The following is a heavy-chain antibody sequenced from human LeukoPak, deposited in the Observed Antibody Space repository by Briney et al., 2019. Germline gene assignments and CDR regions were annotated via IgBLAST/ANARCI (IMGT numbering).Heavy chain of an antibody. CDR3: ARGRGYSHRKRYYYMDV. J-gene: IGHJ6*03. Sequence: PSETLSLTCTVSGGSISSSSCYWGWIRQPPGKGLEWIGSIYYSGSTYYNPSLKSRVTISVDTSKNQFSLKLSSVTAADTAVYYCARGRGYSHRKRYYYMDVWGKGTTVTVSS. V-gene: IGHV4-39*01. CDR2: IYYSGST. CDR1: GGSISSSSCY. D-gene: IGHD5-12*01.